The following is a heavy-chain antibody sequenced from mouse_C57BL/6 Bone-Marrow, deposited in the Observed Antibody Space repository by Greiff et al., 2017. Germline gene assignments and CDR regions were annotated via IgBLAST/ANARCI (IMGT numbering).Heavy chain of an antibody. CDR1: GYAFSSSW. J-gene: IGHJ4*01. V-gene: IGHV1-82*01. CDR3: ARVRELLRLPRRLYYAMDY. D-gene: IGHD2-2*01. Sequence: QVQLKQSGPELVKPGASVKISCKASGYAFSSSWMNWVKQRPGKGLEWIGRIYPGDGDTNYNGKFKGKATLTADKSSSTAYMQLSSLTSEDSAVYFCARVRELLRLPRRLYYAMDYWGQGTSVTVSS. CDR2: IYPGDGDT.